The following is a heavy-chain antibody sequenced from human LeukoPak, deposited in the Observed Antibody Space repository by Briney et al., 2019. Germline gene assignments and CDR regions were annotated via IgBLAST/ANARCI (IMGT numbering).Heavy chain of an antibody. CDR3: ARAYSERYGLGYYYMDV. D-gene: IGHD1-26*01. CDR2: ISSSSSYI. J-gene: IGHJ6*03. CDR1: GFTFSTYS. V-gene: IGHV3-21*01. Sequence: PGGSLRLSCAASGFTFSTYSMNWVRQAPGKGLEWVSSISSSSSYIYYADSVKGRFTISRDNAKKSVYLQMNSLRAEDTAAYYCARAYSERYGLGYYYMDVWGKGTTVTISS.